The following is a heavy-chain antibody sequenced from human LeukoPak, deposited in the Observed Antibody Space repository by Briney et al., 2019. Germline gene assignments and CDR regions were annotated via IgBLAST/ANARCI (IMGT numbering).Heavy chain of an antibody. CDR1: GDSLTSGSRY. Sequence: SQTLSLTCTVSGDSLTSGSRYWSWIRQPAGKGLEXXGHXXSSTRTTYNPSLESRVTISGDTAKNQFSLKLDSVTAADTAVYFCARCMSELDYGDYAYYYHMDVWGKGTTVTVSS. D-gene: IGHD4-17*01. CDR2: XXSSTRT. CDR3: ARCMSELDYGDYAYYYHMDV. V-gene: IGHV4-61*09. J-gene: IGHJ6*04.